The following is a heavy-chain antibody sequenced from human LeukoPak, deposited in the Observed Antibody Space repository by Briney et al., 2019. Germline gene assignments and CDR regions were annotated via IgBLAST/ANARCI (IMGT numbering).Heavy chain of an antibody. CDR1: GGSFSGYY. CDR3: ARPTFYDDSGEYYFDY. J-gene: IGHJ4*02. V-gene: IGHV4-34*01. Sequence: SETLSLTCAVYGGSFSGYYWSWIRQPPGKGLEWIGEINHSGSTNYNPSLKSRVTISVDTSKNQFSLKLSSVTAADTAVYYCARPTFYDDSGEYYFDYWGQGTLVTVSS. CDR2: INHSGST. D-gene: IGHD3-16*01.